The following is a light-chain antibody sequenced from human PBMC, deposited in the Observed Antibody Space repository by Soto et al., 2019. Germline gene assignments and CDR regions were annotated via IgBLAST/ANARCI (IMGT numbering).Light chain of an antibody. V-gene: IGKV3-20*01. Sequence: EIVLTQSPGTLSLSPGERATLSCGASQTVTNNYLAWYQQKPGLAPRLLIFGASSRATGIPDRFGGSGSGTDFTLTISSLEPEDFAVYYCQQYGSSPLFTFGPGTKVDFK. CDR2: GAS. CDR3: QQYGSSPLFT. CDR1: QTVTNNY. J-gene: IGKJ3*01.